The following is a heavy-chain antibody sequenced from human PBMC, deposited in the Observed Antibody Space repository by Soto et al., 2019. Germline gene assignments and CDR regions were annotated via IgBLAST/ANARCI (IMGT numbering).Heavy chain of an antibody. CDR2: MNPNSGNT. D-gene: IGHD2-15*01. V-gene: IGHV1-8*01. CDR3: VVAAQPYYFDY. CDR1: GYTFTSYD. J-gene: IGHJ4*02. Sequence: ASVKVSCKASGYTFTSYDINWVRQATGQGLEWMGWMNPNSGNTGYAQKFQGRVTMTRNTSISTAYMELSSLRSGDTAVYYCVVAAQPYYFDYWGQGTLVTVSS.